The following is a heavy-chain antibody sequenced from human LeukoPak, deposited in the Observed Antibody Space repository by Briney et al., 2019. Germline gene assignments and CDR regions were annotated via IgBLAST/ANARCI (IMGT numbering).Heavy chain of an antibody. V-gene: IGHV3-30*02. CDR2: IRYDGTNK. D-gene: IGHD4-17*01. CDR1: RFSFSKYG. CDR3: AKDLYGDYGRGIDY. Sequence: PGGSLRLSCAASRFSFSKYGMHWVRQAPGKGLEWVAFIRYDGTNKYYVDSVKGRFTISRDNSKNTLYLQMNSLRAEDTAVYYCAKDLYGDYGRGIDYWGPGTLVTVSS. J-gene: IGHJ4*02.